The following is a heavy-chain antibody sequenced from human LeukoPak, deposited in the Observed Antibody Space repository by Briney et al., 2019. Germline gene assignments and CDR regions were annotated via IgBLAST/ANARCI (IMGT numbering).Heavy chain of an antibody. J-gene: IGHJ4*02. V-gene: IGHV3-23*01. Sequence: GGSLRLSCAASGFTLSSHAMGWVRQAAEKGLEWVSVVSGSGGSTFYANSVKGRFTISRDNSKNTLFLQMNSLRAEDTAIYYCAKDYERRAYNYSYSYFDYWGQGALVTVSS. D-gene: IGHD3-22*01. CDR2: VSGSGGST. CDR3: AKDYERRAYNYSYSYFDY. CDR1: GFTLSSHA.